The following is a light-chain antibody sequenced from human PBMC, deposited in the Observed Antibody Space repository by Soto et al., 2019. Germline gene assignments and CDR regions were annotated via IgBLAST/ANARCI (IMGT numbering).Light chain of an antibody. CDR2: GAS. V-gene: IGKV3D-20*02. J-gene: IGKJ4*01. Sequence: EVVLTQSPDTLSLSPGERATVSCRASQSVSRSNLAWYQHKPGQAPRLLIYGASSRATGIPARFSGSGSGTDFTLTISSLEPEDFAVYYCQQRSNWPRTFGGGTKVDIK. CDR1: QSVSRSN. CDR3: QQRSNWPRT.